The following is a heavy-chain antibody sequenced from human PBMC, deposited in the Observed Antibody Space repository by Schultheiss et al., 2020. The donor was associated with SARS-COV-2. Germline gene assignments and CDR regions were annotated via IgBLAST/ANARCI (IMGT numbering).Heavy chain of an antibody. CDR1: GFTFSSYE. CDR2: ISSSGSTI. D-gene: IGHD2-2*01. V-gene: IGHV3-48*03. Sequence: GGSLRLSCAASGFTFSSYEMNWVRQAPGKGLEWVAYISSSGSTIYYADSVKGRFTISRDNSKNTLYLQMNSLRAEDTAVYYCAKDQRSYAPWGQGTLVTVSS. J-gene: IGHJ5*02. CDR3: AKDQRSYAP.